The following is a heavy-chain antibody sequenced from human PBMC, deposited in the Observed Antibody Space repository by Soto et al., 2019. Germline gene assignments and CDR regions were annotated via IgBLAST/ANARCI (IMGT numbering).Heavy chain of an antibody. V-gene: IGHV1-46*01. CDR2: INPSGGST. D-gene: IGHD1-1*01. J-gene: IGHJ4*02. CDR3: ARDPSIDFPGTTRFDY. CDR1: GYTFTSYY. Sequence: QVQLVQSGAEVKKPGASVKVSCKASGYTFTSYYMHWVRQALGQGLEWMGIINPSGGSTSYAQKFQGRVTMTRDTSTSTVYMELSSMRSEDTAVYYCARDPSIDFPGTTRFDYWGQGTLVTVSS.